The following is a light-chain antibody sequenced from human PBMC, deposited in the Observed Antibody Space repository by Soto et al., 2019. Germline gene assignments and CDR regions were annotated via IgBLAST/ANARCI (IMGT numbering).Light chain of an antibody. CDR1: QGISSA. V-gene: IGKV1-13*02. CDR2: DAS. Sequence: AIPLTQSPSSLSASVGDRVTITCRASQGISSALAWYQQKPGKAPKLLIYDASSLESGVPSRFSGSGSGTDFTLTISSLQPEDVATYDCQHFNSYPYTFGQGTKLEIK. CDR3: QHFNSYPYT. J-gene: IGKJ2*01.